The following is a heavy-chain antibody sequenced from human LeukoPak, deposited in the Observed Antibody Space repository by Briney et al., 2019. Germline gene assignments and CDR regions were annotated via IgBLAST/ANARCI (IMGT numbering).Heavy chain of an antibody. CDR2: IRYDGSNK. J-gene: IGHJ4*02. D-gene: IGHD6-6*01. Sequence: PGGSLRFSCAASGFTFSTHGMHWVRQAPGKGLEWVAFIRYDGSNKDYADSVKGRFTISRDNSKNTLYLQMSSLRAEDTAVYYCAKVGLVAARPNNFDYWGQGTLVTVSS. CDR3: AKVGLVAARPNNFDY. V-gene: IGHV3-30*02. CDR1: GFTFSTHG.